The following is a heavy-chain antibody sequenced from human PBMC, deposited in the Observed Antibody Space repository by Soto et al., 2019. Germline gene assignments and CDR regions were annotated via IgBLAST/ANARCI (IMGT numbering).Heavy chain of an antibody. V-gene: IGHV3-11*01. J-gene: IGHJ6*03. CDR1: GFTFSDYY. CDR2: ISSRGSTI. D-gene: IGHD2-2*01. Sequence: GGSLRLSCAASGFTFSDYYMSWIRQAPGKGLEWVSYISSRGSTIYYADSVKGRFTISRDNAKNSLFLQMNSLRAGDTAVYYCARGVVPADYYYYMDVWGKGTTVTVSS. CDR3: ARGVVPADYYYYMDV.